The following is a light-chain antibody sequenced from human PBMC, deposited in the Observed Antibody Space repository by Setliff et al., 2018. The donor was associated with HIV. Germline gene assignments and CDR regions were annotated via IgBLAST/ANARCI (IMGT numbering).Light chain of an antibody. CDR3: EVWDSSSDHYV. V-gene: IGLV3-21*03. Sequence: SYELTQPPSVSVAPGKTARITCGGNKIGSKSVHWYQQKPGQAPVLVVYDDSDRPSGIPERFSGSNSGNTATLTISRVEAGDEADYYCEVWDSSSDHYVFGTGTKGTV. J-gene: IGLJ1*01. CDR1: KIGSKS. CDR2: DDS.